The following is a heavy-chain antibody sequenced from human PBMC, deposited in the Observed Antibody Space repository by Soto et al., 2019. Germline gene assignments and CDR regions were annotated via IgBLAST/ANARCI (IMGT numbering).Heavy chain of an antibody. Sequence: GESLKISCAASGFTVSSNYMSWVRQAPGKGLEWVSVIYSGGSTYYADSVKGRFTISRDNSKNTLYLQMNSLRAEDTAVYYCARDRAVRGVSYYYMDVWGKGTTVTVSS. D-gene: IGHD3-10*01. CDR1: GFTVSSNY. CDR2: IYSGGST. CDR3: ARDRAVRGVSYYYMDV. V-gene: IGHV3-66*01. J-gene: IGHJ6*03.